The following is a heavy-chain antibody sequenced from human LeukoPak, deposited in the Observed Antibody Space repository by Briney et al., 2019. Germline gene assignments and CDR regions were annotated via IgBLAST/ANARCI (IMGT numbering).Heavy chain of an antibody. V-gene: IGHV4-38-2*02. CDR2: IYHSGST. Sequence: KPSETLSLTCTVSGYSISSGYYWGWIRQPPGKGLEWIGSIYHSGSTYYNPSLKSRVTISVDTSKNQFSLKLSSVTAADTAVYYCAGGRGYFDWLLSTSSIYYFDYWGQGTLVTVSS. CDR1: GYSISSGYY. CDR3: AGGRGYFDWLLSTSSIYYFDY. D-gene: IGHD3-9*01. J-gene: IGHJ4*02.